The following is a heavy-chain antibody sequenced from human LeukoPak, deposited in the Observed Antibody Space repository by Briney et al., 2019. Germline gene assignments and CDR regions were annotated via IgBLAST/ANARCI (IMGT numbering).Heavy chain of an antibody. CDR2: IITDGGGT. D-gene: IGHD1-14*01. CDR1: GYTLITYY. V-gene: IGHV1-2*06. Sequence: AGAVQVSCKASGYTLITYYIHWVGQAPGRGGEGVGRIITDGGGTIHAQKFQGRVTMNRDTSISTAYLKLSSLRSDDTAVYHCARGGPYHGFDYWGQGTLVTVSS. J-gene: IGHJ4*02. CDR3: ARGGPYHGFDY.